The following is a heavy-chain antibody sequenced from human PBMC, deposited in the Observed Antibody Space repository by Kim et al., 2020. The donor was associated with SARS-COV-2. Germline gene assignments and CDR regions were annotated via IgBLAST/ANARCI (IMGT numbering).Heavy chain of an antibody. J-gene: IGHJ4*02. V-gene: IGHV6-1*01. CDR3: ARDSSGSYDY. CDR2: FS. Sequence: FSEYAVSVTSRITIRPDTSKNQFSLQLNSVTPEDTAVYYCARDSSGSYDYWGQGPLVTVSS. D-gene: IGHD6-19*01.